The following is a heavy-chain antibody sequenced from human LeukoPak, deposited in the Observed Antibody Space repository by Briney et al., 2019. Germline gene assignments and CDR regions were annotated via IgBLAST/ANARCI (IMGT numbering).Heavy chain of an antibody. CDR1: GFTFSGSA. CDR3: TTITPIDY. J-gene: IGHJ4*02. Sequence: GGSPRLSCAASGFTFSGSAMHWVRQASGKGLEWVGRIRSKANSYATAYAGSVKGRFTISRDDSKNTAYLQMNSLKTEDTAVYYCTTITPIDYWGQGTLVTVSS. V-gene: IGHV3-73*01. CDR2: IRSKANSYAT. D-gene: IGHD3-10*01.